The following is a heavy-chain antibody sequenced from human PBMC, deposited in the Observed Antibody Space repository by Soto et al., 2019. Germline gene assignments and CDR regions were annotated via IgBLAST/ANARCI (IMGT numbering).Heavy chain of an antibody. D-gene: IGHD3-16*02. CDR2: VRGDFVTT. J-gene: IGHJ4*02. Sequence: EVQLLESGGGLVQPGGSLRLSCATSGFTFSDHAMHWVRQTPGEGLEWVSGVRGDFVTTPYADSVKGRFTISRDNSKNTLYLQMNSLRAEDTAVYYCAKALPPSILSSPVYWGQGTLVTVSS. CDR1: GFTFSDHA. CDR3: AKALPPSILSSPVY. V-gene: IGHV3-23*01.